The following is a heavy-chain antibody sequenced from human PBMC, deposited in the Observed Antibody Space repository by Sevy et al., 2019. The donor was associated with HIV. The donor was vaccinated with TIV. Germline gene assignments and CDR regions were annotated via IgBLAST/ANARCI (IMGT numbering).Heavy chain of an antibody. D-gene: IGHD2-2*01. V-gene: IGHV3-33*01. CDR3: ARDVCRSISTAFDP. CDR1: GFTFSTYA. Sequence: GESLKISCAASGFTFSTYAMHWVRQAPGKGLEWVAVIWFDGTNKYYEDSVKGRFTISRDNSKNTLFLQMNSLRAEDTAVYYCARDVCRSISTAFDPWGQGTLVTVSS. CDR2: IWFDGTNK. J-gene: IGHJ5*02.